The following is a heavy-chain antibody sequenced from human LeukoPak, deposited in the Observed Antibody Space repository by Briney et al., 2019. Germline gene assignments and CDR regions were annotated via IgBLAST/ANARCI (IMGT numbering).Heavy chain of an antibody. D-gene: IGHD3-10*01. CDR2: INHSGST. J-gene: IGHJ4*02. CDR1: GGSFSGYY. Sequence: PSETLSLTCAVYGGSFSGYYWSWIRQPPGKGLEWIGEINHSGSTNYNPSLKSRVTISVDTSKNQFSLKLSSVTAADTAVYYCARGPSNYYGSGSYLGYWGQGTLVTVSS. V-gene: IGHV4-34*01. CDR3: ARGPSNYYGSGSYLGY.